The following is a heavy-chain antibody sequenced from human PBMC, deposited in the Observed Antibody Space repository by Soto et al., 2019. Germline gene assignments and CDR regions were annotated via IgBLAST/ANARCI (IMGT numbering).Heavy chain of an antibody. D-gene: IGHD1-20*01. J-gene: IGHJ4*02. CDR3: VNNWNYIWGY. CDR2: IYPGDSDT. Sequence: PGESLKISCNGSGYSFANYWLSWVRQMPGKGLEWMGIIYPGDSDTRYSPSFQGQVTISADKSISTAYLQWSSLKASDTAMYYCVNNWNYIWGYWGQGTLVTVSS. V-gene: IGHV5-51*01. CDR1: GYSFANYW.